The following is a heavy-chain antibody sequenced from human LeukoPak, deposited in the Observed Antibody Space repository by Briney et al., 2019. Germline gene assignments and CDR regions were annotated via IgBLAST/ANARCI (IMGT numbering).Heavy chain of an antibody. CDR2: MNPNSGNT. J-gene: IGHJ5*02. Sequence: ASVKVSCKASGYTFTSYGISWVRQAPGQGLEWMGWMNPNSGNTGYAQKFQGRVTMTRNTSISTAYMELSSLRSEDTAVYYCARGRLTYYDFWSGYAPYNWFDPWGQGTLVTVSS. D-gene: IGHD3-3*01. CDR3: ARGRLTYYDFWSGYAPYNWFDP. V-gene: IGHV1-8*02. CDR1: GYTFTSYG.